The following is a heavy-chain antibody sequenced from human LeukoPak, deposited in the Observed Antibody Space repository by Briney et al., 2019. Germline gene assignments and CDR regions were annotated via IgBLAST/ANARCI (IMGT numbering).Heavy chain of an antibody. CDR3: AGGDSSSLPFDY. J-gene: IGHJ4*02. V-gene: IGHV4-59*01. Sequence: SETLSLTCTVSGGYINNYYWSWIRQSPGKGLVWIGYIYHTGSTNYNPSLKSRVTISVDTSKNQFSLKLRSVTAADTAVYYCAGGDSSSLPFDYWGQGTLVTVSS. CDR2: IYHTGST. CDR1: GGYINNYY. D-gene: IGHD6-6*01.